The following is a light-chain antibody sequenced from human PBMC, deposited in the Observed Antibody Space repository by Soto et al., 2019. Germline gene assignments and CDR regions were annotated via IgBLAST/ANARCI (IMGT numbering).Light chain of an antibody. CDR3: QQRTNWPIT. CDR1: QSFSSSY. CDR2: GAS. Sequence: EIVFTQYPGPMSLSPGERATLSCMAIQSFSSSYLSWYQRKPCQAPRLLIYGASTRATGIPDRFSGSGSGTDFTLTISRLEPEDIAVYYCQQRTNWPITFAQGTRLAI. J-gene: IGKJ5*01. V-gene: IGKV3D-20*02.